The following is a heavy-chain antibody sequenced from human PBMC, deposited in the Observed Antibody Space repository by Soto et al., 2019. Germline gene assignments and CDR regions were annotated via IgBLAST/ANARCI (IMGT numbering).Heavy chain of an antibody. CDR1: GYTFTSYA. J-gene: IGHJ4*02. Sequence: ASVKVSCKASGYTFTSYAMHWVRQAPGQRLEWMGWINAGNGNTKYSQKFQGRVTITRDTSASTAYMELNSLKPEDTAVYYCTRDSGCGGDCYENYFDYWGQGTLVTVSS. CDR2: INAGNGNT. CDR3: TRDSGCGGDCYENYFDY. D-gene: IGHD2-21*02. V-gene: IGHV1-3*01.